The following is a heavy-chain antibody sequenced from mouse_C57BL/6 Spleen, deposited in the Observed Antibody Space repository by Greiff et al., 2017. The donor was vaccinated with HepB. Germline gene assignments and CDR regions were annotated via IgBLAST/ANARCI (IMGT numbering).Heavy chain of an antibody. CDR2: ISSGGSYT. J-gene: IGHJ2*01. CDR3: ARREIKDYFDY. D-gene: IGHD2-4*01. CDR1: GFTFSSYG. Sequence: EVQVVESGGDLVKPGGSLKLSCAASGFTFSSYGMSWVRQTPDKRLEWVATISSGGSYTYYPDSVKGRFTISRDNAKNTLYLQMSSLKSEDTAMYYCARREIKDYFDYWGQGTTLTVSS. V-gene: IGHV5-6*01.